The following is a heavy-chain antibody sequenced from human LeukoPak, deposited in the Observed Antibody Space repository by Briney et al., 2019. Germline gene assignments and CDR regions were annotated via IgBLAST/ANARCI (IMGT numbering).Heavy chain of an antibody. Sequence: SETLSLTCTVSGGSISSGSYYWGWIRQPAGKGLEWIGRIYMSRSTNYKPSVKSRGTVSLDTSKNQLSVKLSSVTAAGTAVYYCARVRGRLNWFYPWGQGTQVTVSS. CDR2: IYMSRST. J-gene: IGHJ5*02. V-gene: IGHV4-61*02. D-gene: IGHD2-15*01. CDR3: ARVRGRLNWFYP. CDR1: GGSISSGSYY.